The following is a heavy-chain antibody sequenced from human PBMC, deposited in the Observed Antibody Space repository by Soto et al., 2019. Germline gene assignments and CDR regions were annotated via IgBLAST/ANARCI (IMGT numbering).Heavy chain of an antibody. CDR2: ISAYNGNT. CDR3: ARDSSGYYFWSGY. CDR1: GYTFTSYA. J-gene: IGHJ4*02. V-gene: IGHV1-18*01. D-gene: IGHD3-22*01. Sequence: GASVKVSCKASGYTFTSYAMHWVRQAPGQRLEWMGWISAYNGNTNYAQKLQGRVTMTTDTSTSTAYMELRSLRSDDTAVYYCARDSSGYYFWSGYWGQGTLVTVSS.